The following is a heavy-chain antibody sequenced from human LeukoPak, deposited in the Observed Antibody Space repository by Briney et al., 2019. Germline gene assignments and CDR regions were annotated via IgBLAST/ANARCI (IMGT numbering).Heavy chain of an antibody. CDR2: MNPNSGNT. Sequence: GASVKVSCKASGYTFTSYDINWVRQATGQGLEWMGWMNPNSGNTGYAQKFQGTVTMTMDTSISTAYMELSSLRSDDTAVYYCARGVAGVYFYYYMDVWGKGTTVTVSS. CDR1: GYTFTSYD. V-gene: IGHV1-8*01. D-gene: IGHD1-14*01. J-gene: IGHJ6*03. CDR3: ARGVAGVYFYYYMDV.